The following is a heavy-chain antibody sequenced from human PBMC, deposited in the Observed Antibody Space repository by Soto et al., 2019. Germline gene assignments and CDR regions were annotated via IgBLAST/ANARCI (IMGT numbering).Heavy chain of an antibody. J-gene: IGHJ6*02. V-gene: IGHV3-48*02. Sequence: EVQLVESGGGLVQPGGSLRLSCAASGFTFSSYSMNWVRQAPGKGLEWVSYISSSSSTIYYADSVKGRFTISRDNAKNSLYLQMNSLRDEDTAVYYSARDLAGTTWYYYGMDVWGQGTTVTVSS. CDR2: ISSSSSTI. CDR1: GFTFSSYS. D-gene: IGHD1-1*01. CDR3: ARDLAGTTWYYYGMDV.